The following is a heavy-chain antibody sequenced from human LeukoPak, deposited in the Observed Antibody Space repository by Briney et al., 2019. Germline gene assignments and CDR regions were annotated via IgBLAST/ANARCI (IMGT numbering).Heavy chain of an antibody. Sequence: SETLSLTCAVYGGSFSGYYWSWIRQPPGKGLEWIGEINHSGSTNYNPSLKSRVTISVDTSKNQFSLKLSSVTAADTAVYYCARGRSRYLTDYWGQGTLVTVSS. CDR2: INHSGST. D-gene: IGHD1-14*01. J-gene: IGHJ4*02. CDR1: GGSFSGYY. V-gene: IGHV4-34*01. CDR3: ARGRSRYLTDY.